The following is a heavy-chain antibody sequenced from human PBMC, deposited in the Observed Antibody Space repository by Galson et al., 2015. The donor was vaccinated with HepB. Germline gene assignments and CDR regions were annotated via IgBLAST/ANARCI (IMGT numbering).Heavy chain of an antibody. J-gene: IGHJ4*02. D-gene: IGHD1-26*01. CDR2: IWYDGSNK. Sequence: SLRLSCAASGFTFSSYGMHWVRQAPGKGLEWMGVIWYDGSNKYYADSVKGRFTISSDNSKNTLFLQMNSLRVEDTGIYYCARDRGFHSDSPAYWGQGTMVIVS. CDR3: ARDRGFHSDSPAY. V-gene: IGHV3-33*01. CDR1: GFTFSSYG.